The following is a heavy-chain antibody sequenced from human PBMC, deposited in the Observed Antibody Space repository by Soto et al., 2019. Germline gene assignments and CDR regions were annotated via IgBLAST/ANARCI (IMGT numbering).Heavy chain of an antibody. J-gene: IGHJ6*02. CDR2: ISESAGTT. CDR1: GFTFSSYA. Sequence: EVQLLESGGGLVQPGGSLRLSCAASGFTFSSYAMSWVRQAPGKGLEWVSTISESAGTTYYADSVKGRFTISRDNSKNTLYLQINSLRAEDTALYYCAKHSGSSEYYGTDVWGQGTTVTVSS. CDR3: AKHSGSSEYYGTDV. D-gene: IGHD1-26*01. V-gene: IGHV3-23*01.